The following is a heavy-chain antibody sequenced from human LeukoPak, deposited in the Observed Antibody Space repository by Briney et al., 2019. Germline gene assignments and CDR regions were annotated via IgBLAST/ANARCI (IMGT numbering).Heavy chain of an antibody. CDR1: GFNFDKYA. CDR2: ISADGTT. CDR3: ATWAFYHGLDV. V-gene: IGHV3-43*02. D-gene: IGHD1-26*01. J-gene: IGHJ6*02. Sequence: PGVSLRLSCTASGFNFDKYAMHWVRQRPGKGLEWVAVISADGTTDHADSVKGRFTVSRDNSKESLFLQMSSLRDEDTALYYCATWAFYHGLDVWGQGTTVTVSS.